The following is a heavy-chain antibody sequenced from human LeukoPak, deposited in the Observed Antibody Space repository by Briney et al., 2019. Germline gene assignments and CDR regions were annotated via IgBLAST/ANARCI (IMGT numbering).Heavy chain of an antibody. Sequence: SETLSLTCTVSGGSISSSSYYWGWIRQPPGTGLEWIGSIYYSGSTYYNPSLKSRVTISVDTSKNQFSLKLSSVTAADTAVYYCARHFKDYYSSFSEQQLPGDAFDIWGQGTMVTVSS. V-gene: IGHV4-39*01. CDR3: ARHFKDYYSSFSEQQLPGDAFDI. J-gene: IGHJ3*02. CDR2: IYYSGST. D-gene: IGHD6-13*01. CDR1: GGSISSSSYY.